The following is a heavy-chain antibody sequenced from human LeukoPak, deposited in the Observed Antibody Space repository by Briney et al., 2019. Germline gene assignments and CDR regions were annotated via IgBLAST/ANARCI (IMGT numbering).Heavy chain of an antibody. D-gene: IGHD3-22*01. CDR2: ISTSSSYT. CDR1: VFTFSDYY. J-gene: IGHJ4*02. V-gene: IGHV3-11*05. CDR3: AREGYDSRGYYYGY. Sequence: GGSLRLSCAASVFTFSDYYMSWIRQAPGKGLEWVSYISTSSSYTNYADSVKGRFTISRDNTKNSLYLQMNSLRAEDTAVYYCAREGYDSRGYYYGYWGQGTLVTVSS.